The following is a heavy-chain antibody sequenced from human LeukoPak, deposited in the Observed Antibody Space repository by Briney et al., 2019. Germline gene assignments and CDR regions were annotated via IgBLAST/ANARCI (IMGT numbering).Heavy chain of an antibody. CDR1: GFTFSDYY. D-gene: IGHD3-10*01. Sequence: PGGSLRLSCAASGFTFSDYYMSWIRQAPGKGLEWVSYISKTSSSKNYADSVKGRFSISRDNAKNSLYLQLKSLTAAATAVYYCGRGMSSGSPLDYWGQGTLVTVSS. J-gene: IGHJ4*02. CDR3: GRGMSSGSPLDY. V-gene: IGHV3-11*05. CDR2: ISKTSSSK.